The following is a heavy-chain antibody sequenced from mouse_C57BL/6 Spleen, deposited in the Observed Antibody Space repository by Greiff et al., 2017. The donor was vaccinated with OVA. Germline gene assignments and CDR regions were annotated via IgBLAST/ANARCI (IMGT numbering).Heavy chain of an antibody. V-gene: IGHV5-9-1*02. CDR3: TRAHYDYDGVYFDY. CDR2: ISSGGDYI. D-gene: IGHD2-4*01. J-gene: IGHJ2*01. Sequence: EVKLVESGEGLVKPGGSLKLSCAASGFTFSSYAMSWVRQTPEKRLEWVAYISSGGDYIYYADTVKGRFTISRDNARNTLYLQMSSLKSEDTAMYYCTRAHYDYDGVYFDYWGQGTTLTVSS. CDR1: GFTFSSYA.